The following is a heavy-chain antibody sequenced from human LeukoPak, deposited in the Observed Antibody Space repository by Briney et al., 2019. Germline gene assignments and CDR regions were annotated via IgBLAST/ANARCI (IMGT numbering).Heavy chain of an antibody. Sequence: GGSLRLSCAASGFTFSSYNMKWVRQAPGKGLEWVSSISTSSSYIYYADSVKGRFTISRDNAKNSLYLQMNSLRAEDTAVYFCARVKYYYDSSGYYEYYFDYWGQGTLVTVSS. V-gene: IGHV3-21*04. CDR1: GFTFSSYN. CDR2: ISTSSSYI. J-gene: IGHJ4*02. CDR3: ARVKYYYDSSGYYEYYFDY. D-gene: IGHD3-22*01.